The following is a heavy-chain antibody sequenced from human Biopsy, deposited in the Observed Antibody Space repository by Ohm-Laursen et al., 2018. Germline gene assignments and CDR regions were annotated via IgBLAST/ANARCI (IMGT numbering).Heavy chain of an antibody. Sequence: SDTLSLTCSVSGDSISSYYWSWIWQPPGKGLEWNGYVYYSGSTNYNPSLQSRVTISVDTSKNHFSLRLRSVTPADTAIYYCARDRGFYSDRTVPGYFDLWGRGTLVTVSS. CDR2: VYYSGST. D-gene: IGHD3-22*01. V-gene: IGHV4-59*01. CDR3: ARDRGFYSDRTVPGYFDL. CDR1: GDSISSYY. J-gene: IGHJ2*01.